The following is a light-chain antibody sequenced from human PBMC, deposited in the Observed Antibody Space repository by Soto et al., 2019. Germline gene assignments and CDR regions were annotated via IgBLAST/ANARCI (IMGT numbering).Light chain of an antibody. CDR1: QSVLYSSNNKNY. Sequence: DIVMTQSPDSLAVSLGARATINCKSSQSVLYSSNNKNYLAWYQQKPGQPPKLLIYWASTRESGVPDRFSGSGSGTDFTLTISSLHAEDVAVYYCQQYYSTPLTFGGGTKVEIK. J-gene: IGKJ4*01. CDR3: QQYYSTPLT. V-gene: IGKV4-1*01. CDR2: WAS.